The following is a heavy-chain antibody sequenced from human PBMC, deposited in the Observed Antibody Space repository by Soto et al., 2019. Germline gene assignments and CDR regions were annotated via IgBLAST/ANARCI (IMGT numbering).Heavy chain of an antibody. D-gene: IGHD1-26*01. CDR1: GFTFTIYA. CDR3: AKALREKSAVPYYFDY. CDR2: INTFEGGT. Sequence: EVQLLESGGGLVQPGGSLRLSCAASGFTFTIYAMSWVRQAPGKGPEWVSSINTFEGGTYYADSVKGRFTISRDNSKNTLYLQMSSLRAEDTAIYYCAKALREKSAVPYYFDYWGQGTLVTVSS. V-gene: IGHV3-23*01. J-gene: IGHJ4*02.